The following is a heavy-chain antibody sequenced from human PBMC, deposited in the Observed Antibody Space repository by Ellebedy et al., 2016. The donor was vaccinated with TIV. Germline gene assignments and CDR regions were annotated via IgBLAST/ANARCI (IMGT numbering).Heavy chain of an antibody. J-gene: IGHJ4*02. CDR1: GFTFSDYY. D-gene: IGHD2-2*01. Sequence: GGSLRLXCAASGFTFSDYYMSWIRQAPGKGLEWVSYISSSGSTIYYADSVKGRFTISRDNAKNSLYLQMNSLRAEDTAVYYCARVGWRYCSSTSCSTVDYWGQGTLVTVSS. CDR2: ISSSGSTI. V-gene: IGHV3-11*01. CDR3: ARVGWRYCSSTSCSTVDY.